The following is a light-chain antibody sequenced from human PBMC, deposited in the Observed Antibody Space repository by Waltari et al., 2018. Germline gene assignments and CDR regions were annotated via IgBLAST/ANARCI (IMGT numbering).Light chain of an antibody. CDR1: QSISSY. V-gene: IGKV1-39*01. CDR3: QQSYSTPHT. J-gene: IGKJ3*01. CDR2: AAS. Sequence: DIQMTQSPSSLSASVGDRVTITCRASQSISSYLNWYQQKPGKAPKLLIYAASSLQSGVPSRFSGSGSRADFTLTISSLQPEDFATYYCQQSYSTPHTFGPGTKVDIK.